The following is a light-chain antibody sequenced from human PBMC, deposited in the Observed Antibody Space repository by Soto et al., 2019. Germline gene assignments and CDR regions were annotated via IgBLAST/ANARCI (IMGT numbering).Light chain of an antibody. V-gene: IGLV1-44*01. CDR3: AAWDDSLNGRV. Sequence: QLVLTQPPSASGTPGQRVTISCSGSSSNIGSNTVNWYQQLPGTAPKLLIYSNNQRPSGVPDRFSGSKSGTSASLAISGLQSEDEADYYCAAWDDSLNGRVFGGGTNLTVL. J-gene: IGLJ2*01. CDR1: SSNIGSNT. CDR2: SNN.